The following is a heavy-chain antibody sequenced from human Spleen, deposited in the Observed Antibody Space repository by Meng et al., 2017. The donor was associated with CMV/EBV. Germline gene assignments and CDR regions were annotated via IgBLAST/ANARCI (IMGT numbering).Heavy chain of an antibody. J-gene: IGHJ6*02. CDR2: IYYSGST. CDR3: ARRVYSNYYYYYGMDV. Sequence: GSLRLSCAVYGGSFSGYYWSWIRQPPGKGLEWIGYIYYSGSTNYNPSLKSRVTISVDTSKNQFSLKLSSVTAADTAVYYCARRVYSNYYYYYGMDVWGQGTTVTVSS. CDR1: GGSFSGYY. D-gene: IGHD4-11*01. V-gene: IGHV4-59*01.